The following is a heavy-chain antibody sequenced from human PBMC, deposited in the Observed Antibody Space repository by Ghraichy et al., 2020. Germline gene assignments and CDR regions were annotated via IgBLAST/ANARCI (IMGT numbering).Heavy chain of an antibody. J-gene: IGHJ6*02. CDR3: ARSRPAAIVGYCSGGSCYSDLDV. CDR1: GGSFSGYF. CDR2: INHSGST. Sequence: SETLSLTCAVYGGSFSGYFWIWIRQPPGKGLEWIGEINHSGSTNYNPSLKSRVTISVDTSKNQFSLKLNSVTVADTAVYYCARSRPAAIVGYCSGGSCYSDLDVWGQGTTVSVSS. D-gene: IGHD2-15*01. V-gene: IGHV4-34*01.